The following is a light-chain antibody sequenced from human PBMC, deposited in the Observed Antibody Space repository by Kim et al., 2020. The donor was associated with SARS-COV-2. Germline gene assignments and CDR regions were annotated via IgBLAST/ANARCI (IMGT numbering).Light chain of an antibody. V-gene: IGKV3-15*01. J-gene: IGKJ5*01. Sequence: VSPGERATLSCRASQSVGTKLAWFQQKPGQAPRLLIYSASARATDIPARFSGSGSGTDFTLTINSLQSEDFAVYYCQQNFDWPRTFGQGTRLEIK. CDR1: QSVGTK. CDR3: QQNFDWPRT. CDR2: SAS.